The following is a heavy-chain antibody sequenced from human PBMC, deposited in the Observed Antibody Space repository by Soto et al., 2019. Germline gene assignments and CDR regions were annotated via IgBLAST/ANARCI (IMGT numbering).Heavy chain of an antibody. V-gene: IGHV4-31*03. Sequence: SETLSLTCTVSGGSISSGGYYWSWIRQHPGKGLEWIGYIYYSGSTYYNPSLKSRVTISVDTSKNQFSLKLSSVTAADTAVYYCARYYYGKQGGFDYWGQGTLVTVSS. CDR2: IYYSGST. CDR3: ARYYYGKQGGFDY. J-gene: IGHJ4*02. CDR1: GGSISSGGYY. D-gene: IGHD3-10*01.